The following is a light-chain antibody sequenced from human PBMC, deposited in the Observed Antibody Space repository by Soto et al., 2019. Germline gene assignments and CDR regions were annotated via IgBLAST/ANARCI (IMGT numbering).Light chain of an antibody. Sequence: GARVTITCRASQGISSWLAWYQQKPGKAPKLLIYIASTLQSGVPSRFSGSGSGTDFTLTISSLQPEDFATYYCKQSKSFPLTFGGGTKVDIK. CDR2: IAS. CDR1: QGISSW. V-gene: IGKV1-12*01. CDR3: KQSKSFPLT. J-gene: IGKJ4*01.